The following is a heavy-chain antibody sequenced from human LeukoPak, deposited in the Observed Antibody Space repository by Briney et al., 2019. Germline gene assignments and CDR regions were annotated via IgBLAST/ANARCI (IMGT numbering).Heavy chain of an antibody. J-gene: IGHJ6*02. Sequence: PGGSLRPSCAASGFTFSNYAMRWVRQAPGQGLEWVSTITSTGDSTYYADSVKGRFTISRDNSKNTLYLQMNSLRTEDTAVYYCAKVLRYFMDLWGQGTTVTVSS. CDR2: ITSTGDST. V-gene: IGHV3-23*01. D-gene: IGHD3-9*01. CDR3: AKVLRYFMDL. CDR1: GFTFSNYA.